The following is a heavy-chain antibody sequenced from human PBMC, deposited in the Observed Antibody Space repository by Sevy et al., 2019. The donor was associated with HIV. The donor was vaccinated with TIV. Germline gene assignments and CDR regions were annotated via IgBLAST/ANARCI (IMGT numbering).Heavy chain of an antibody. CDR2: IYYSGST. V-gene: IGHV4-59*13. CDR1: GGSMRNFY. D-gene: IGHD3-3*01. CDR3: ARSGFLEWAGSTRGPRNWFDP. J-gene: IGHJ5*02. Sequence: SKTLSLTCSVSGGSMRNFYWSWIRQPPGKGLEWIGNIYYSGSTNYNPSLKSRVTMSVDTSKNQFSMKLSSVTAADTAVYYCARSGFLEWAGSTRGPRNWFDPWGQGTLVTVSS.